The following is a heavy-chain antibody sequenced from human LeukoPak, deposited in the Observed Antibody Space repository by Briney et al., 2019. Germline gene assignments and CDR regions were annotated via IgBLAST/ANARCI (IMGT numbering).Heavy chain of an antibody. D-gene: IGHD4-17*01. Sequence: PGGSLRLSCAASGFTFSSYAMHWVRQAPGKGLEWVSLISGDGGSTYYADSVKGRFTISRDNSKNSLYLQMNSLRTEDTALYYCAKDDYGDYGGKVDYWGQGTLVTVSS. J-gene: IGHJ4*02. CDR2: ISGDGGST. V-gene: IGHV3-43*02. CDR1: GFTFSSYA. CDR3: AKDDYGDYGGKVDY.